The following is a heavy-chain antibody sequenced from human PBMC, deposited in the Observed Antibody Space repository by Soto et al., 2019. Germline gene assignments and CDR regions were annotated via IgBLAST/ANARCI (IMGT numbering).Heavy chain of an antibody. V-gene: IGHV1-8*01. CDR3: ASARGETDAFDI. CDR1: GYTFTIDD. D-gene: IGHD6-6*01. J-gene: IGHJ3*02. CDR2: MNPNSGNT. Sequence: ASVKGSFKTSGYTFTIDDINWGRQATGQGLEWMGWMNPNSGNTGYAQKFQGRVTMTRNTSISTAYMELSSLRSEDTAVYYCASARGETDAFDIWGQGTMVTVSS.